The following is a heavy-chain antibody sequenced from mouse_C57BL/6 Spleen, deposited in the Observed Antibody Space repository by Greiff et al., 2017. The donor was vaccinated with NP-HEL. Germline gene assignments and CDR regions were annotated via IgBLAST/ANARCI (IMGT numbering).Heavy chain of an antibody. V-gene: IGHV1-50*01. CDR2: IDPSDSYT. J-gene: IGHJ4*01. D-gene: IGHD3-3*01. CDR1: GYTFTSYW. Sequence: VQLQQPGAELVKPGASVKLSCKASGYTFTSYWMQWVKQRPGQGLEWIGEIDPSDSYTNYNQKFTGKATLTVDTSSSTAYMQLSSLTSEDSAVYYCARSRDENAKDYWGQGTSVTVSS. CDR3: ARSRDENAKDY.